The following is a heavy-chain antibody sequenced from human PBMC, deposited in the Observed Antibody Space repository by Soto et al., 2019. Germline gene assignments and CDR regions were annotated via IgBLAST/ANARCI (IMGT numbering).Heavy chain of an antibody. CDR2: INHSGST. J-gene: IGHJ6*03. Sequence: TAETLSITCAVYGGSFSGYYWSWIRQPPGKGLEWIGEINHSGSTNYNPSLKSRVTISVDTSKNQFSLKLSSVTAADTAVYYCARQITFWVTTPYYYMDVWGKGTTVTVSS. V-gene: IGHV4-34*01. D-gene: IGHD4-17*01. CDR1: GGSFSGYY. CDR3: ARQITFWVTTPYYYMDV.